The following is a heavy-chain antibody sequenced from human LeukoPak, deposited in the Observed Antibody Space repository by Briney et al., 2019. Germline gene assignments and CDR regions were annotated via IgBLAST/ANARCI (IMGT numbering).Heavy chain of an antibody. D-gene: IGHD5-12*01. V-gene: IGHV3-23*01. CDR1: GFTFSSYA. CDR2: ISDGSRDT. CDR3: TTRLRNHFDY. J-gene: IGHJ4*02. Sequence: PGGSLRLSCAASGFTFSSYAMRWVRQAPGKGLEWVSTISDGSRDTHYAGSVKGRFTISRDDSQNIVYLQMDSLRAEGTALYYCTTRLRNHFDYWGQGTQVTVSS.